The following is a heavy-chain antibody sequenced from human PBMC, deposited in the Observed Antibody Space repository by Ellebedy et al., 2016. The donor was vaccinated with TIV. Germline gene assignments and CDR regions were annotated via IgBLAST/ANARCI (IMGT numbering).Heavy chain of an antibody. Sequence: MPSETLSLTCNVSVGSISSSTDYWGWIRQPPGKGLEWIGEITHSGSTNYNPSLKSRVTISVDTSKNQFSLNLSSVTAADTAVYYCARGLARDYWGQGTLVTVSS. J-gene: IGHJ4*02. CDR3: ARGLARDY. CDR2: ITHSGST. CDR1: VGSISSSTDY. V-gene: IGHV4-39*07.